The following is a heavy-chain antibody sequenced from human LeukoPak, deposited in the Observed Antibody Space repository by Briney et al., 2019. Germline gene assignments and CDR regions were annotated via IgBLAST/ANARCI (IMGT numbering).Heavy chain of an antibody. V-gene: IGHV3-9*01. D-gene: IGHD5-18*01. J-gene: IGHJ4*02. CDR2: ISWNSGSI. Sequence: GRSLRLSCAASGFTFDDYAMHWVRQAPGKGLEWVSGISWNSGSIGYADSVKGRFTISRDNAKNSLYLQMNSLRAEDTAVYYCATEEYSLSFDYWGQGTLVTVSS. CDR3: ATEEYSLSFDY. CDR1: GFTFDDYA.